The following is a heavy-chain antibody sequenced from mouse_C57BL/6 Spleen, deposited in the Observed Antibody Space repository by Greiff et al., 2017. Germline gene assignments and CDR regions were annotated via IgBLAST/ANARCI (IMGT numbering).Heavy chain of an antibody. CDR3: ARDGSSYEYFDV. CDR2: IYPGSGST. CDR1: GYTFTSYW. D-gene: IGHD1-1*01. Sequence: QVQLKQPGAELVKPGASVKMSCKASGYTFTSYWITWVKQRPGQGLEWIGDIYPGSGSTNYNEKFKSKATLTVDTSSSTAYMQLSSLTSEDSAVYYCARDGSSYEYFDVWGTGTTVTVSS. V-gene: IGHV1-55*01. J-gene: IGHJ1*03.